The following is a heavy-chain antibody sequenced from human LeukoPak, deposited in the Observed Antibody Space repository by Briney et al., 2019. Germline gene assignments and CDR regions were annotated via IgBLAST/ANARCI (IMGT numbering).Heavy chain of an antibody. J-gene: IGHJ5*02. Sequence: PGGSLRLSCAASGLTFSSYAVSWVRQAPGKGLEWVSVMYSRGDTYYADSVKGRFTFSRDISKNTLYLQMNGLRTEDTAMYYCARDAPQVPAAGVLASWGQGTLVTVPS. CDR2: MYSRGDT. CDR1: GLTFSSYA. CDR3: ARDAPQVPAAGVLAS. D-gene: IGHD6-13*01. V-gene: IGHV3-53*01.